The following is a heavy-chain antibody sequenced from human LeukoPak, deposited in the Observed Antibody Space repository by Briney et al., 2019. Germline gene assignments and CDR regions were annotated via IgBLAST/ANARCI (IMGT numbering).Heavy chain of an antibody. V-gene: IGHV4-59*01. CDR3: ARDNWNYGSSMDV. Sequence: SETLSLTCTVSGGSTSSYYWSWIRQPPGKGLEWIGYIYYSGSTNYNPSLKSRVTISVDTSKNQFSLKLSSVTAADTAVYYCARDNWNYGSSMDVWGQGTTVTVSS. J-gene: IGHJ6*02. D-gene: IGHD1-7*01. CDR2: IYYSGST. CDR1: GGSTSSYY.